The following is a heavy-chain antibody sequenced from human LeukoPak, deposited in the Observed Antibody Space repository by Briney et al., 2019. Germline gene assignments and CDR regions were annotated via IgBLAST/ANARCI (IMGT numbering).Heavy chain of an antibody. D-gene: IGHD6-19*01. Sequence: SETLSLTCTVSGGSISDYCLSWIRQPAGKGLEWVGRFYTSGSTLYNPSLKSRVTISIDKSRNQFSLKLSSVTAADTAVYYCARDSSGSGWYRIDYWGKGTLVTVSS. CDR1: GGSISDYC. J-gene: IGHJ4*02. CDR3: ARDSSGSGWYRIDY. V-gene: IGHV4-4*07. CDR2: FYTSGST.